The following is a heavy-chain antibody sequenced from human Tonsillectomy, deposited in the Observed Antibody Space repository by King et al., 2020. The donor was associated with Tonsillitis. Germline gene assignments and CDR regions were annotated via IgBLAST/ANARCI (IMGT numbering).Heavy chain of an antibody. J-gene: IGHJ6*03. CDR3: AKAAYTYYYYYMDV. D-gene: IGHD4-11*01. CDR2: ISASGGST. V-gene: IGHV3-23*04. CDR1: GFSFSNYA. Sequence: DVQLVESGGGLVQPGGSLRLPCAASGFSFSNYAMNWVRQAPGKGLEWVSGISASGGSTYYADSVKGRFTISRDNSKNTLYLQMNSLRAEDTAVYYCAKAAYTYYYYYMDVWGTGTTVTVSS.